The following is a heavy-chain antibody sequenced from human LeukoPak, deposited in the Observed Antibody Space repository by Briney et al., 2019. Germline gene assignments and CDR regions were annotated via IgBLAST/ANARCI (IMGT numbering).Heavy chain of an antibody. CDR3: ARERERAYYYDSSGYYALDY. V-gene: IGHV4-59*01. CDR2: IYYSGST. Sequence: SETLSLTCTVSGGSINYYYWSWIRQPPGKGLEWIGYIYYSGSTNYSPSLKSRVTISVDTSKNQFSLKLSSVTAADTAVYYCARERERAYYYDSSGYYALDYWGQGTLVTVSS. CDR1: GGSINYYY. D-gene: IGHD3-22*01. J-gene: IGHJ4*02.